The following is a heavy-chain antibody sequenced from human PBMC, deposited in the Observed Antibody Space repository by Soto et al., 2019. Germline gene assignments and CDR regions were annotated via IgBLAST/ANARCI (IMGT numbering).Heavy chain of an antibody. J-gene: IGHJ6*02. CDR1: GGTFSSYA. CDR2: IIPIFGTA. V-gene: IGHV1-69*13. D-gene: IGHD5-12*01. CDR3: ARGNVYSGYYYYGMDV. Sequence: SVKVSCKASGGTFSSYAISWVRQAPGQGLEWMGGIIPIFGTANYAQKFQGRVTITADESTRTAYMELSSLRSEDTAVYYCARGNVYSGYYYYGMDVWGQGTAVTVSS.